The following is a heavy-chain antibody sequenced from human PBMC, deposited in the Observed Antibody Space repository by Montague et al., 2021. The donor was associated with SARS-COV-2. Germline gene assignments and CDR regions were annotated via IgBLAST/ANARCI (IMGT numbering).Heavy chain of an antibody. D-gene: IGHD5-24*01. CDR2: ISSSGSTI. Sequence: SLRLSCAASGFTFSSYEMNWVRQAPGKGLEWVSYISSSGSTIYYADSVKGRSTISRDNAKNSLYLQMNSLRAEDTAIYYCASDSGIEIPDYYYSMDVGGQGTTVTVSS. CDR3: ASDSGIEIPDYYYSMDV. CDR1: GFTFSSYE. V-gene: IGHV3-48*03. J-gene: IGHJ6*02.